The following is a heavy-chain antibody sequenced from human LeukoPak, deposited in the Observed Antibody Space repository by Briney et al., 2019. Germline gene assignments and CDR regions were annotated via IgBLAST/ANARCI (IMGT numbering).Heavy chain of an antibody. CDR2: INGDGSRA. Sequence: QPGGSLRLSCAPSGFTFSRYWMHWVRQAPGKGLVWVSRINGDGSRATYADSVTGRFTISRDNAKNTVYLQMNSLRAEDTDVYYCAKDPPLGYAPGYFDYWGQGTLVTVSS. CDR1: GFTFSRYW. D-gene: IGHD5-12*01. CDR3: AKDPPLGYAPGYFDY. J-gene: IGHJ4*02. V-gene: IGHV3-74*01.